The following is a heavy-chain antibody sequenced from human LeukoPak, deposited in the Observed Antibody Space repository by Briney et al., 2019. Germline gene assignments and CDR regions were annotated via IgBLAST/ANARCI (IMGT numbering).Heavy chain of an antibody. V-gene: IGHV1-24*01. J-gene: IGHJ4*02. Sequence: ALVKVSRKVSRYTLTELSMHWVRPAPGKGREWMGGFDPEDGETIYAQKFQGRVTMTEDTSTDTAYMELSSLRAEDTAVYYCATGSSGYPFLDNWGQGTLVTVSS. CDR2: FDPEDGET. CDR1: RYTLTELS. CDR3: ATGSSGYPFLDN. D-gene: IGHD3-22*01.